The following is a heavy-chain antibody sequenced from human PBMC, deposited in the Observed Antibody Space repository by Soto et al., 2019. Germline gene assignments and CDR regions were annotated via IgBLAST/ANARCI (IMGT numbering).Heavy chain of an antibody. CDR1: GGSISSYY. V-gene: IGHV4-59*08. Sequence: SETLSLTCTVSGGSISSYYWSWIRQPPGKGLEWIGYIYYSGSTNYNPSLKSRVTISVDTSKNQFSLKLSSVTAADTAVYYCGSHKVCWYCSGGSCHHNWFDPWGQGTLVTVSS. J-gene: IGHJ5*02. D-gene: IGHD2-15*01. CDR3: GSHKVCWYCSGGSCHHNWFDP. CDR2: IYYSGST.